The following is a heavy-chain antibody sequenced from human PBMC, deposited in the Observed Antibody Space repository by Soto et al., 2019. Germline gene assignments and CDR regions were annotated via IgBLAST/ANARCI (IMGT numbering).Heavy chain of an antibody. V-gene: IGHV3-9*01. CDR3: ASLYYDSSGYYYGDAFDI. CDR2: ISWNSGSI. CDR1: GFTFDDYA. D-gene: IGHD3-22*01. Sequence: GGSLRLSCAASGFTFDDYAMHWVRQAPGKGLEWVSGISWNSGSIGYADSVKDRFTISRDNAKNSLYLQMNSLRAEDTALYYCASLYYDSSGYYYGDAFDIWGQGTMVTVSS. J-gene: IGHJ3*02.